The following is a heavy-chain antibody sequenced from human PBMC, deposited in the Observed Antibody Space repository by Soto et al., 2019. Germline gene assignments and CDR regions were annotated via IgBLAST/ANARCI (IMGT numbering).Heavy chain of an antibody. CDR2: ISSSDNTI. CDR3: ARVASDWYYFDY. D-gene: IGHD3-9*01. CDR1: GFTFSDYY. J-gene: IGHJ4*02. Sequence: QVQLVESGGGLVKPGGSLRLSCAASGFTFSDYYMSWIRQAPGKGLEWVSYISSSDNTIYYADSVKGRFTISRDNAKSSLYLQMDSLRAEDTAFYYCARVASDWYYFDYWGQGTLVTVSS. V-gene: IGHV3-11*01.